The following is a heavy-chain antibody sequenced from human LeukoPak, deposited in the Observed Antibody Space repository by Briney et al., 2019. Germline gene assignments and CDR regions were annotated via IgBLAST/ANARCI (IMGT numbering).Heavy chain of an antibody. CDR2: ISYDGSNK. V-gene: IGHV3-30*18. CDR1: GFTFSSYV. J-gene: IGHJ6*02. Sequence: GGSLRLSCAASGFTFSSYVMHWVRQAPGKGLEWVAFISYDGSNKYYADSVKGRFTISRDNSKNTLYLQMNRLRAEDTATYYCAKYRTGPPYGLDVWGQGTTVTVSS. D-gene: IGHD1-26*01. CDR3: AKYRTGPPYGLDV.